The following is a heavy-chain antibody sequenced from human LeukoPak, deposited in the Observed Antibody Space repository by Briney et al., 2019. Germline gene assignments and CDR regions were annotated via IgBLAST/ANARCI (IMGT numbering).Heavy chain of an antibody. V-gene: IGHV3-23*01. CDR1: GFTFSSYA. CDR2: ISGSGGST. J-gene: IGHJ4*02. CDR3: AREEAREWHYFDY. D-gene: IGHD2-8*01. Sequence: GGSLRLSCAASGFTFSSYAMSWVRQAPGKGLEWVSAISGSGGSTYYADSLKGRFTISRDNSKNTLYLQMNSLRAEDTAVYYCAREEAREWHYFDYWGQGTLVTVSS.